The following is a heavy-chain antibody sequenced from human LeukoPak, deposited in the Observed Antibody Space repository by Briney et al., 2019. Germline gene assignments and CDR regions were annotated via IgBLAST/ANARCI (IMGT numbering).Heavy chain of an antibody. V-gene: IGHV3-21*01. CDR1: GFTFNEYT. D-gene: IGHD4-17*01. CDR2: ITTTSAYL. CDR3: ARDIVNGDYVSAY. J-gene: IGHJ4*02. Sequence: GGSLRLSCAASGFTFNEYTLNWVRQAPGKGLEWVSSITTTSAYLYYADSVKSRFTISRDNAKNSLYLQMNSLRADDTGVYYCARDIVNGDYVSAYWGQGTLVTVSS.